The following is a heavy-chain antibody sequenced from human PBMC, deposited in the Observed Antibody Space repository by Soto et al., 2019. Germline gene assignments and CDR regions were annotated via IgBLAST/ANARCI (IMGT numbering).Heavy chain of an antibody. CDR2: IHNDGSRT. D-gene: IGHD1-26*01. J-gene: IGHJ3*01. Sequence: EVQLVESGGGLVQPGESLRLSCAASGFTFSYYWMHWVRQTPGKGLLWVSHIHNDGSRTTYADSVKGRFTISRDNARNTVYLQMTSLRDDDTAVYDCARGDRGAFDLWGQVTAVTVSS. CDR3: ARGDRGAFDL. CDR1: GFTFSYYW. V-gene: IGHV3-74*03.